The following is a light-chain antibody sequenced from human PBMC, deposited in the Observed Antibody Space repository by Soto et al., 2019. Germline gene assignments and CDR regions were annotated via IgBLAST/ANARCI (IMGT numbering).Light chain of an antibody. CDR3: QYGGGTWT. V-gene: IGKV1-5*01. Sequence: DIPITQSPSPLPASVGDRVPITCRATQSITNSLAWYQLKSGRPPKVLIYDALNFESGVPSRFSGSGYGTEFTLTIRSLQPDDFAAYCCQYGGGTWTFGQGTKV. CDR1: QSITNS. CDR2: DAL. J-gene: IGKJ1*01.